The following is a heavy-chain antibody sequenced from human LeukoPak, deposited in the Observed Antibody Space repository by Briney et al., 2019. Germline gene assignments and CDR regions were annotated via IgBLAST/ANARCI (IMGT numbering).Heavy chain of an antibody. D-gene: IGHD3-10*02. CDR3: AELGITMIGGV. V-gene: IGHV3-23*01. Sequence: GGSLRLSCAASGFTFSSSAMSWVRQAPGKGLEWVSTISGSGANTYYAGSVKGRFTISRDNAKNSLYLQMNSLRAEDTAIYYCAELGITMIGGVWGKGTTVTISS. J-gene: IGHJ6*04. CDR2: ISGSGANT. CDR1: GFTFSSSA.